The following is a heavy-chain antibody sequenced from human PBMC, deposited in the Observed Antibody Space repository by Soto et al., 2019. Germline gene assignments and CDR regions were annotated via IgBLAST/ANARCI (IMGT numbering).Heavy chain of an antibody. CDR3: ARTIGHLSSGWYRDREEYFQH. J-gene: IGHJ1*01. CDR2: ISAYNGNT. Sequence: QVQLVQSGAEVKKPGASVKVSCKASGYTFTSYGISWVRQAPGQGLEWMGWISAYNGNTNYAQKLQGRVTMTTDTSTSTAYMELRSLRSDDTAVYYCARTIGHLSSGWYRDREEYFQHWGQGTLVTVSS. V-gene: IGHV1-18*01. CDR1: GYTFTSYG. D-gene: IGHD6-19*01.